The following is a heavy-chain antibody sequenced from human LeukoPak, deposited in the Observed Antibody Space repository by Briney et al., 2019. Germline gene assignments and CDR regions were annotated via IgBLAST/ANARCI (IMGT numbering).Heavy chain of an antibody. CDR1: GFTFSSYS. D-gene: IGHD3-22*01. Sequence: GGSLRLSCAASGFTFSSYSMNWVRQAPGKGLEWLSYISGSGRTIFYGDSVKGRFTISRDNAKNSLYLQINSLRADDTAAYYCARVALDSSGDNYGQGAFDYWGQGTLVTVSS. J-gene: IGHJ4*02. V-gene: IGHV3-48*04. CDR3: ARVALDSSGDNYGQGAFDY. CDR2: ISGSGRTI.